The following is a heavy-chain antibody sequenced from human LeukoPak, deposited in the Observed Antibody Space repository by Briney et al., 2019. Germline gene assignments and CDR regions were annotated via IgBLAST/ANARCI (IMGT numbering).Heavy chain of an antibody. CDR2: ISGHGDTT. D-gene: IGHD3-22*01. V-gene: IGHV3-23*01. CDR1: GFTISRYW. CDR3: AKAIDSRGYWYERGADY. Sequence: GGSLRLSCAAPGFTISRYWMTWVRQAPGKGLEWVSTISGHGDTTYDADSVKGRFTISRDNSKNTMFLQMSSLRAEDTAIYYCAKAIDSRGYWYERGADYWGQGTLGTVSS. J-gene: IGHJ4*02.